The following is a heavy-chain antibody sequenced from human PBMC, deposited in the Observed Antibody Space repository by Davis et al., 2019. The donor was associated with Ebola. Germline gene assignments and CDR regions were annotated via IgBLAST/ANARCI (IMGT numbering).Heavy chain of an antibody. Sequence: PGGSLRLSCAASGFTFSSYGMHWVRQAPGKGLEWVAVISYDGSNKYYADSVKGRFTISRDNSKNTLYLQMNSLRAEDTAVYYCAKAPYRYDSSDPSLAFDYWGQGTLVTVSS. CDR3: AKAPYRYDSSDPSLAFDY. J-gene: IGHJ4*02. CDR1: GFTFSSYG. V-gene: IGHV3-30*18. CDR2: ISYDGSNK. D-gene: IGHD3-22*01.